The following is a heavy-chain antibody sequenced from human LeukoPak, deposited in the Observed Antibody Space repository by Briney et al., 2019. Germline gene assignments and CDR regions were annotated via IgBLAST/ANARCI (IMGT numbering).Heavy chain of an antibody. V-gene: IGHV3-48*01. CDR3: ASFGYSSGWYTVRDDY. J-gene: IGHJ4*02. D-gene: IGHD6-19*01. Sequence: PGGSLRLSCAASGFTFSSYSMNWVRQAPGKGLEWVSYISSSSSTIYYADSVKGRFTISRDNAKNSLYLQMNSLRAEDTAVYYCASFGYSSGWYTVRDDYWGQGTLVTVSS. CDR2: ISSSSSTI. CDR1: GFTFSSYS.